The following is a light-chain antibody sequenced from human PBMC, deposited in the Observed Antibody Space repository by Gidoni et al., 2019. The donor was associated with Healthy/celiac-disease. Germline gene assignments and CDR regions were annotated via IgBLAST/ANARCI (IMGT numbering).Light chain of an antibody. Sequence: EIVLTQSPGTLSLSPGERATLSCRASQSVSSSYLAWYQQKPGQAPRLLIYGASSRATGIPDRFSGSGSGTDFTLNISRLEPEDFAVYYCQQYGSSPPLTFXGXTKVEIK. CDR3: QQYGSSPPLT. CDR1: QSVSSSY. CDR2: GAS. V-gene: IGKV3-20*01. J-gene: IGKJ4*01.